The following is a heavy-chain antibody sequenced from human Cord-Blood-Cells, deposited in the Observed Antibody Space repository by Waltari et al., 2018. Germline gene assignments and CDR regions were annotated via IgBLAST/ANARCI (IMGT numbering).Heavy chain of an antibody. CDR2: IYYSGRT. CDR3: ARVLCSGGSCYPFDY. CDR1: GGSISSYY. V-gene: IGHV4-59*01. D-gene: IGHD2-15*01. Sequence: QVQLQASGPGLVKPSETLSLTCTVSGGSISSYYWSWIRQPPGKGLEWIGYIYYSGRTNYNPSLKGRVTISVDTSKNQFSLKLSSVTAADTAVYYCARVLCSGGSCYPFDYWGQGTLVTVSS. J-gene: IGHJ4*02.